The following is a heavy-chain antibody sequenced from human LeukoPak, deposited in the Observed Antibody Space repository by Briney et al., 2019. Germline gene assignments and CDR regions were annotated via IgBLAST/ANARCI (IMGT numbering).Heavy chain of an antibody. V-gene: IGHV4-61*01. CDR1: GGSISSSSYY. CDR3: ARGYSSSWYGAFDI. D-gene: IGHD6-13*01. CDR2: IYYSGST. J-gene: IGHJ3*02. Sequence: PSETLSLTCTVSGGSISSSSYYWSWIRQPPGKGLEWIGYIYYSGSTNYNPSLKSRVTISVDTSKNQFSLKLSSVTAADTAVYYCARGYSSSWYGAFDIWGQGTMVTVSS.